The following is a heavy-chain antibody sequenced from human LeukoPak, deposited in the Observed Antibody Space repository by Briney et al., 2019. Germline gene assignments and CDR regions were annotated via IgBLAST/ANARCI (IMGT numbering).Heavy chain of an antibody. V-gene: IGHV4-34*01. D-gene: IGHD3-22*01. CDR2: INHSGST. CDR3: ARVGYDSSGYFTAPDY. J-gene: IGHJ4*02. Sequence: SETLSLTCAVYGGSFSGCYWSWIRQPPGKGLEWIGEINHSGSTNYNPSLKSRVTISVDTSKNQFSLKLSSVTAADTAVYYCARVGYDSSGYFTAPDYWGQGTLVTVSS. CDR1: GGSFSGCY.